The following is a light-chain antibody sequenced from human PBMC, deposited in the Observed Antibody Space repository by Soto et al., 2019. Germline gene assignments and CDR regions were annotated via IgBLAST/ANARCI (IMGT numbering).Light chain of an antibody. Sequence: QSVLTQPASVSGSPGQSITISCTGTSSDVVGYNYVSWYQLYPVKAPKLIIYDLNKPPSEFSNRFSGSKSCNTASLPISGLQADAECDYYCTSYRTSSTLDVFGTWTKPTVL. V-gene: IGLV2-14*01. J-gene: IGLJ1*01. CDR3: TSYRTSSTLDV. CDR1: SSDVVGYNY. CDR2: DLN.